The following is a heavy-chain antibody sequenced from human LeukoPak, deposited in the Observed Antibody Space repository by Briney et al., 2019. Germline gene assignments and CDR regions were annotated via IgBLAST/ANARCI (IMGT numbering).Heavy chain of an antibody. Sequence: GGSLRLPCAASGFTFSSYAMIWVRQAPGKGLEWVSAISGSGGSTYYADSVKGRFTVSRDNSKNTLYLQMNSLRAADTAVYYCQARHGYWGHGTLVTVSS. V-gene: IGHV3-23*01. CDR1: GFTFSSYA. CDR3: QARHGY. J-gene: IGHJ4*01. CDR2: ISGSGGST. D-gene: IGHD6-6*01.